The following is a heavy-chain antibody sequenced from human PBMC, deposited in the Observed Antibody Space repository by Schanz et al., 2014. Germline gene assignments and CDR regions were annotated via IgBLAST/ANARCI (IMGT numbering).Heavy chain of an antibody. J-gene: IGHJ5*02. CDR2: IKGKTDGGTA. Sequence: EVQLVESGGGLVKPGGSLRLSCATSGLTFTSAWMSWVRQAPGKGLEWVGRIKGKTDGGTADYAAPMKGRFTISRDDSKNTLFLQMNSLKIEDTAVYYCATASSPVREAGAGSSFHLWGQGTLVTVSP. D-gene: IGHD6-13*01. V-gene: IGHV3-15*01. CDR3: ATASSPVREAGAGSSFHL. CDR1: GLTFTSAW.